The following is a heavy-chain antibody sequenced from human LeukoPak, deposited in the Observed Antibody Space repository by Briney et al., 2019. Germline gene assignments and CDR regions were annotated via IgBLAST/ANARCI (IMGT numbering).Heavy chain of an antibody. Sequence: SQTLSLTCTVSGGSISSGGYYWSWIRQHPGKGLEWIGYIYYSGSTYYNPSLKSRVTISVDTSKNQFSLKLSSVTAADTAVYYCAREWTGSDYYYYGMDVWGQGTTVTVSS. J-gene: IGHJ6*02. V-gene: IGHV4-31*03. D-gene: IGHD1-14*01. CDR1: GGSISSGGYY. CDR2: IYYSGST. CDR3: AREWTGSDYYYYGMDV.